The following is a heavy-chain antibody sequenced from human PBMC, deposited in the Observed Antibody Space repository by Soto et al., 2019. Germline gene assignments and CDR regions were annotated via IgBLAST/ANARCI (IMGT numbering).Heavy chain of an antibody. CDR2: ISWNSGSI. J-gene: IGHJ6*02. Sequence: GGSLRLSCAASGFTFDDYAMHWVRQAPGKGLKWVSGISWNSGSIGYADSVKGRFTISRDNAKNSLYLQMNSLRAEDTALYYCAKDMGSGYSSGWSEPTIYYYYGMDVWGQGTTVTVSS. D-gene: IGHD6-19*01. V-gene: IGHV3-9*01. CDR3: AKDMGSGYSSGWSEPTIYYYYGMDV. CDR1: GFTFDDYA.